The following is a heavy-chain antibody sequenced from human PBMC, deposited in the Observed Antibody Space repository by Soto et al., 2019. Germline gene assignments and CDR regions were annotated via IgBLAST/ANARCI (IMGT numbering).Heavy chain of an antibody. D-gene: IGHD6-13*01. CDR1: GYTFTGYY. Sequence: ASVKVSCKASGYTFTGYYMHWVRQAPGQGLEWMGWINPNSGGTNYAQKFQGWVTMTRDTSISTAYMELSSLRSEDTAVYYCARTDLAAAGPTDYWGQGTLVTVS. V-gene: IGHV1-2*04. J-gene: IGHJ4*02. CDR3: ARTDLAAAGPTDY. CDR2: INPNSGGT.